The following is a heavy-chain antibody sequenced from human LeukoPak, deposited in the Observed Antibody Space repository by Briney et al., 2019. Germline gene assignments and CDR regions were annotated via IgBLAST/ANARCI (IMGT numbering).Heavy chain of an antibody. CDR2: IYYSGST. D-gene: IGHD3/OR15-3a*01. J-gene: IGHJ6*02. CDR1: GGSISSGDYY. Sequence: SETLSLTCTVSGGSISSGDYYWSWIRQPPGKGLEWIGYIYYSGSTYYNPSLKSRVTISVDTSKNQFSLRLSSVTAADTAVYYCARVDWPHYYYGMDVWGQGTTVTVSS. V-gene: IGHV4-30-4*01. CDR3: ARVDWPHYYYGMDV.